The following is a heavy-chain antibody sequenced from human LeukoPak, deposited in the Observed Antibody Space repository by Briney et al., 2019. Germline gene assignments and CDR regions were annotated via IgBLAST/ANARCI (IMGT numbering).Heavy chain of an antibody. CDR1: GFTFSSYG. CDR2: ISYDGSNK. J-gene: IGHJ4*02. D-gene: IGHD3-22*01. Sequence: GGSLRLSCAASGFTFSSYGMHWVRQAPGKGLEWVAVISYDGSNKYYADSVKGRFTISRDNSKNTLYLQMNSLRAEDTAVYYCARTSHYYDSSGYFRYWGQGTLVTVSS. CDR3: ARTSHYYDSSGYFRY. V-gene: IGHV3-30*03.